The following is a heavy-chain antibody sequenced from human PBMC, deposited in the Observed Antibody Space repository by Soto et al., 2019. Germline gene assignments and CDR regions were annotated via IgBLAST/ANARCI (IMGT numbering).Heavy chain of an antibody. J-gene: IGHJ5*01. CDR3: ARVSAAGTRWFDS. V-gene: IGHV4-31*03. D-gene: IGHD6-13*01. Sequence: QVQLQESGPGLVQPSQTLSLTCTVSGASISSGGFYWSWIRQFPGKGLEWIGYIDYRGRNFYNPSLKSRATISRDTSKSQFSLNVNSVTAADTAVFYCARVSAAGTRWFDSWGQGTLVTVSS. CDR1: GASISSGGFY. CDR2: IDYRGRN.